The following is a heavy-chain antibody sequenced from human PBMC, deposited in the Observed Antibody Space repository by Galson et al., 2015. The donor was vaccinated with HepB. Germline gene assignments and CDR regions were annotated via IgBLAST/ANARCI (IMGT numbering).Heavy chain of an antibody. Sequence: SLRLSCAASGFTFGDYAMSWVRQAPGKGLEWVGFIRSKAYGGTTEYAASVKGRFTISRDDSKSIAYLQMNSLKTEDTAVYYCTRDIREIAVAGKGRYFDYWGQGTLVTVSS. V-gene: IGHV3-49*04. CDR2: IRSKAYGGTT. CDR3: TRDIREIAVAGKGRYFDY. CDR1: GFTFGDYA. J-gene: IGHJ4*02. D-gene: IGHD6-19*01.